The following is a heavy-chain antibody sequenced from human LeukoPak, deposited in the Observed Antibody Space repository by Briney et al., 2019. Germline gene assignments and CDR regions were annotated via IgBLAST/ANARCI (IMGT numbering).Heavy chain of an antibody. J-gene: IGHJ6*02. D-gene: IGHD3-10*01. V-gene: IGHV4-34*01. Sequence: SETLSLTCTVSGGSISSYYWSWIRQPPGKGLEWIGEINHSGSTNYNPSLKSRVTISVDTSKNQFSLKLSSVTAADTAVYYCARGPPYYLTIGYYYYGMDVWGQGTTVTVSS. CDR3: ARGPPYYLTIGYYYYGMDV. CDR2: INHSGST. CDR1: GGSISSYY.